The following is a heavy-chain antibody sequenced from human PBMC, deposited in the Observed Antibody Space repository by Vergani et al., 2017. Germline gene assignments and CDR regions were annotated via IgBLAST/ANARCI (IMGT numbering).Heavy chain of an antibody. CDR2: IAHTGRP. CDR1: GGSFTSYH. D-gene: IGHD4-11*01. J-gene: IGHJ6*03. Sequence: QVQLQQWGGGLLKPSETLSLTCVVNGGSFTSYHWTCIRKSPGEGLDWVGDIAHTGRPDYNPSLKSRLTMSVDKSLNQFTLTLNSVTATDTAIYFCARVNTETNGHLDYYYYMDVWGQGTAVTVS. CDR3: ARVNTETNGHLDYYYYMDV. V-gene: IGHV4-34*01.